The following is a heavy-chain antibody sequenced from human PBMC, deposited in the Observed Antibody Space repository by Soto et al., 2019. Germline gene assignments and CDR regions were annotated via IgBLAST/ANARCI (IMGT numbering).Heavy chain of an antibody. V-gene: IGHV3-74*01. CDR1: GFTFSTYW. CDR3: ARGPGDYYNSGNYYVGDI. Sequence: EVQLVESGGGLVQPGGSLRLSCAGSGFTFSTYWMHWVRQAPGKGLMWVSRLRSDGSSTSYADSVKGRFTISRDNARNTLYLQMNSLRAEDTALYYCARGPGDYYNSGNYYVGDIWGQGTMVTVSS. D-gene: IGHD3-10*01. J-gene: IGHJ3*02. CDR2: LRSDGSST.